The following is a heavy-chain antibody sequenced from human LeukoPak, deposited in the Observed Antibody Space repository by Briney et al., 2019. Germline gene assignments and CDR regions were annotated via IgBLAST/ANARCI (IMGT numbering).Heavy chain of an antibody. D-gene: IGHD3-9*01. Sequence: PGGSLRLSCAASGFTFSSYAMSWVRQAPGKGLEWVSAISGSGGSTYYADSVKGRFTISRDNSKNTLYLQMNSLRAEDTAVYYCARAALKDGRYFDWLPYWGQGTLVTVSS. CDR3: ARAALKDGRYFDWLPY. J-gene: IGHJ4*02. CDR2: ISGSGGST. V-gene: IGHV3-23*01. CDR1: GFTFSSYA.